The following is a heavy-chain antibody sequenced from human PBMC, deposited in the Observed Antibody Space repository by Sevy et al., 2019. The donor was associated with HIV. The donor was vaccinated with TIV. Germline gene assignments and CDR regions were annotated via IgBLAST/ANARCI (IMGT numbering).Heavy chain of an antibody. CDR1: GFTFSGYS. V-gene: IGHV3-21*01. CDR3: ARDRGYCSSTSCYGGMDV. CDR2: ISSSSSYI. J-gene: IGHJ6*02. D-gene: IGHD2-2*01. Sequence: GGSLRLSCAASGFTFSGYSMNWVRQAPGKGLEWVSSISSSSSYIYYADSVKGRFTISRDNAKNSLYLQMNSLRAEDTAVYYCARDRGYCSSTSCYGGMDVWGQGTTVTVSS.